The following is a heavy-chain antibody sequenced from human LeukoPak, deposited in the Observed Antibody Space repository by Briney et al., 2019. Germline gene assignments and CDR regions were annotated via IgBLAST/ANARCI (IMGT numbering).Heavy chain of an antibody. Sequence: ASVTVSCKASGYTFTSYGISWVRQAPGQGLEWMGWISAYNGNTNYAQNLQGRVSMTTDTSTSTAYMDLRSLRPDDTAVYYCARAPKWELLPDYFDYWGQGTLVTVSS. CDR3: ARAPKWELLPDYFDY. V-gene: IGHV1-18*01. J-gene: IGHJ4*02. D-gene: IGHD1-26*01. CDR1: GYTFTSYG. CDR2: ISAYNGNT.